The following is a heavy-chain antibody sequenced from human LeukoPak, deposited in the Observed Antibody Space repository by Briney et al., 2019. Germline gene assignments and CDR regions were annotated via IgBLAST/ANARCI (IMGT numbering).Heavy chain of an antibody. J-gene: IGHJ4*02. D-gene: IGHD6-13*01. V-gene: IGHV4-39*07. CDR1: GGSISSSSYY. CDR2: IYYSGST. Sequence: SETLSLTCTVSGGSISSSSYYWGWIRQPPGKGLEWIGSIYYSGSTYYNPSLKSRFTISVDTSKNQFSLTLSSVTAADTAVYYCARNVAAAGSPIDYWGQGTLVTVSS. CDR3: ARNVAAAGSPIDY.